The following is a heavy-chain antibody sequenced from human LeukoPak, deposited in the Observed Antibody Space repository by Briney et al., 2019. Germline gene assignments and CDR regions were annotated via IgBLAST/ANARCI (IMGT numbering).Heavy chain of an antibody. V-gene: IGHV1-2*04. Sequence: GASVKVSCKASGYTFTSYYMHWVRQAPGQGLEWMGWINPNSGGTNYAQKFQGWVTMTRDTSISTAYMELSRLRSDDTAVYYCARARGTYSSSWYPYYGMDVWGQGTTVTVSS. CDR2: INPNSGGT. D-gene: IGHD6-13*01. CDR3: ARARGTYSSSWYPYYGMDV. CDR1: GYTFTSYY. J-gene: IGHJ6*02.